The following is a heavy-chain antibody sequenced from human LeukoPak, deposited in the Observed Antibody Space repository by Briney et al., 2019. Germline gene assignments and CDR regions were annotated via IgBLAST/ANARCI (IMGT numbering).Heavy chain of an antibody. Sequence: GGSLRLSCAVSGFTFSNYGVHWVRQAPGKGLEWVAFIRYDGSNKYYADSVKGRFTISRDNAKNSLYLQMNSLRAEDTAVYYCARGDLLLVVTAIPADAFDIWGQGTMVTVSS. J-gene: IGHJ3*02. D-gene: IGHD2-21*02. CDR2: IRYDGSNK. CDR1: GFTFSNYG. V-gene: IGHV3-30*02. CDR3: ARGDLLLVVTAIPADAFDI.